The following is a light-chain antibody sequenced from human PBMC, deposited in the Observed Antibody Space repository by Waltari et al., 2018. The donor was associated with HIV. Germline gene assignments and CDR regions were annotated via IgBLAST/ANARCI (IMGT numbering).Light chain of an antibody. V-gene: IGKV3-15*01. CDR1: QSVGSY. CDR2: GAS. J-gene: IGKJ4*01. Sequence: VMTQSPATLSVSPGGRDTLPCRASQSVGSYLAWSQQKPGQAPRLLIYGASTRATGIPTRFSGSGSGTEFTLTISSLQSEDFAVYYCHQYNKWPRGTFGGGTKVEV. CDR3: HQYNKWPRGT.